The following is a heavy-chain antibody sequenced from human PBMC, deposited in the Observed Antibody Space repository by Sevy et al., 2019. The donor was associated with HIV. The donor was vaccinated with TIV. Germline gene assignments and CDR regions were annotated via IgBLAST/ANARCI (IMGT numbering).Heavy chain of an antibody. V-gene: IGHV4-39*01. J-gene: IGHJ3*02. CDR1: GGSISSSSYY. CDR3: ARLSWWEPPGYAFDI. D-gene: IGHD2-15*01. CDR2: IYYSGST. Sequence: SETLSLTCTVSGGSISSSSYYWGWIRQPPGKGLEWIGSIYYSGSTYYNPSLKSRVTISVATSKNQFSLKLSSVTAADTAVYYGARLSWWEPPGYAFDIWGQGTMVTVSS.